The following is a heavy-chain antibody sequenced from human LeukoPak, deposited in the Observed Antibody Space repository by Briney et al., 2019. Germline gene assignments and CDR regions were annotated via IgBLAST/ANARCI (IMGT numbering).Heavy chain of an antibody. V-gene: IGHV4-34*01. CDR2: INHSGST. Sequence: SETLSLTCAVYGGSFSGYYWSWIRQPPGKGLEWIGEINHSGSTNYNPSLKSRVTISVDTSKNRFSLKLSSVTAADTAVYYCASSGYYSYFDYWGQGTLVTVSS. D-gene: IGHD3-22*01. CDR1: GGSFSGYY. J-gene: IGHJ4*02. CDR3: ASSGYYSYFDY.